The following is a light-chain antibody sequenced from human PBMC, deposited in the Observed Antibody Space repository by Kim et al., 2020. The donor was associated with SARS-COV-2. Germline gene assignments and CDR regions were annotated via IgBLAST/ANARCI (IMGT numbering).Light chain of an antibody. CDR2: DVN. J-gene: IGLJ3*02. CDR3: ASYTTSRTWV. Sequence: GQAITISCTGTSSDVGAYNFVSWFQQHPGKTPKLKIYDVNNRPSGVSDRFSGPKSGNTASLTISGLQPEDEADYYCASYTTSRTWVFGGGTRLTVL. V-gene: IGLV2-14*03. CDR1: SSDVGAYNF.